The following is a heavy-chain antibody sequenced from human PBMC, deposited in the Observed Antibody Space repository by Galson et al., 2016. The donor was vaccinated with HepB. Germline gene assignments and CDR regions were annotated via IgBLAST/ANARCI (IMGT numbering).Heavy chain of an antibody. CDR2: FDLEDGET. CDR3: ASILGATYSQPRFDY. D-gene: IGHD1-26*01. CDR1: GYTLTEFS. Sequence: SVKVSCKVSGYTLTEFSMHWVRQAPGKGLEWMGGFDLEDGETSYAQKFQGRVNMTEDSSTDTAYMELSSLRSEDPAVYYCASILGATYSQPRFDYWGQGTLVTVSS. V-gene: IGHV1-24*01. J-gene: IGHJ4*02.